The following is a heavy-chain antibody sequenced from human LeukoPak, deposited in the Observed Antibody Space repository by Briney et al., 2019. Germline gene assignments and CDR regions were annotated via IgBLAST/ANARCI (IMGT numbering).Heavy chain of an antibody. V-gene: IGHV1-58*01. J-gene: IGHJ4*02. D-gene: IGHD6-13*01. CDR1: GFTFTSSA. Sequence: ASVKVSCKASGFTFTSSAVQWVRQARGQRLEWIGWIVVGSGNTNYAQKFQERVTITRDTSTSTVYMELSSLRSEDTAVYYCARGAPLRIAAAGSSLIYWGQGTLVTVSS. CDR3: ARGAPLRIAAAGSSLIY. CDR2: IVVGSGNT.